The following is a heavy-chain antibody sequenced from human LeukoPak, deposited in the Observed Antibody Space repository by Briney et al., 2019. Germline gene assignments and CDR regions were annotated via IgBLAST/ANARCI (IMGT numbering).Heavy chain of an antibody. CDR1: GGTFSSYA. D-gene: IGHD3-9*01. CDR3: ARQIGELRYFENWFDP. CDR2: IIPIFGTA. V-gene: IGHV1-69*13. Sequence: WASVKVSCRASGGTFSSYAISWVRQAPGQGLEWMGGIIPIFGTANYAQKFQGRVTITADESTSTAYMELSSLRSEDTAVYYCARQIGELRYFENWFDPWGQGTLVTVSS. J-gene: IGHJ5*02.